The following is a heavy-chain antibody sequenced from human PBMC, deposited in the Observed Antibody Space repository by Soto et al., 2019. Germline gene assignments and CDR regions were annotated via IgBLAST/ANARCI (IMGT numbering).Heavy chain of an antibody. CDR2: IEIGAPAT. J-gene: IGHJ4*02. CDR1: GFTFSNYA. V-gene: IGHV3-23*03. Sequence: EVQLLESGGGLVQPGGSLRLSCIASGFTFSNYAMIWVRQAPGKGPEWVSSIEIGAPATYYGDPMKGRFTISRDDSQNPLYLQMNRLRAEDTAVYFCAKGNGGYFDHWGQGSLVTVSS. D-gene: IGHD3-16*01. CDR3: AKGNGGYFDH.